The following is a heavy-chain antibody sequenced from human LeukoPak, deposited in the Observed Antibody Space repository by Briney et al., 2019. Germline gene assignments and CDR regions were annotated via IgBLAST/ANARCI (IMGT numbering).Heavy chain of an antibody. J-gene: IGHJ5*02. CDR1: GFTFSNNW. V-gene: IGHV3-7*03. Sequence: GGSLRLSCAASGFTFSNNWMNWVRQAPGKGLEWVGNINPGGTEKYYVDSVTGRFTISRDNAKNSLYLQMNSLRVEDTAVYYCARDHALEYNWFDPWGQGTLVTVSS. CDR3: ARDHALEYNWFDP. CDR2: INPGGTEK.